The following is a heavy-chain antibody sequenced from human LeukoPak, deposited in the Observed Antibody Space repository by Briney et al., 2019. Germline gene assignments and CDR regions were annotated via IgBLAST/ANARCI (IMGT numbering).Heavy chain of an antibody. J-gene: IGHJ4*02. CDR3: ARDSGVLGANFDY. Sequence: SETLSLTCTVSGGSISTYYWSWIRQPPGKGLEWIGYIYYSGSTNFNPSLKSRVTISVDTSKNQFSLKLTSVTAADTVVYYCARDSGVLGANFDYWGQGTLVTVSS. CDR1: GGSISTYY. V-gene: IGHV4-59*01. D-gene: IGHD1-26*01. CDR2: IYYSGST.